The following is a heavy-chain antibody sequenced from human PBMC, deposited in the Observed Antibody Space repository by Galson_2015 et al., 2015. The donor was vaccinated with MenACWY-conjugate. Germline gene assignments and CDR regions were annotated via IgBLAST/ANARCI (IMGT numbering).Heavy chain of an antibody. Sequence: SLRISCAGSGFTFDDHGMYWVRQAPGKGLEWVSSINWNGDRTGYADSVQGRFTISGDNAKNSLYLQMNNLRAEDTAFYHCARGVEQWLVRPSTHFDIWGQGTLLTVSS. J-gene: IGHJ3*02. V-gene: IGHV3-20*01. CDR2: INWNGDRT. CDR3: ARGVEQWLVRPSTHFDI. CDR1: GFTFDDHG. D-gene: IGHD6-19*01.